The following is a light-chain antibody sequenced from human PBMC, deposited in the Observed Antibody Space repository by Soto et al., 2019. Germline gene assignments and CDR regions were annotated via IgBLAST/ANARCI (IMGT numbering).Light chain of an antibody. V-gene: IGKV1-39*01. CDR1: QSISSY. Sequence: DIQMTQSPSSLSASVGDRVTITCRASQSISSYLNWYQQKPGKAPKLLIYAASSLQSGIPSRFSCSGSGTDFTLTISNLQPEDSAIYYCQERKTFGQGTKVEIK. CDR2: AAS. J-gene: IGKJ1*01. CDR3: QERKT.